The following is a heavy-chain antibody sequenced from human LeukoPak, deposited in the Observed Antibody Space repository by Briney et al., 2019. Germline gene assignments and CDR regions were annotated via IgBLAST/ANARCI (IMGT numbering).Heavy chain of an antibody. J-gene: IGHJ4*02. V-gene: IGHV3-7*03. CDR2: LNTDGSQR. CDR3: ARASWISTADAVC. CDR1: GFTFSSYW. Sequence: GGSLRLSCAASGFTFSSYWMSWVRQAPGQGLEWVADLNTDGSQRRYVDSVKGRFTLSRDDSRNTVYLQLNNLRVEDTAIYYCARASWISTADAVCWGQGTQVTVSS. D-gene: IGHD2-2*03.